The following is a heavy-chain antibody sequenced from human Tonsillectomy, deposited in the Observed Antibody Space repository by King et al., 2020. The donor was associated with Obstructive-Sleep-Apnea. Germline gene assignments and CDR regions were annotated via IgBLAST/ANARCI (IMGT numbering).Heavy chain of an antibody. CDR3: ARDRGAAAGTYYYDYGMDV. D-gene: IGHD6-13*01. CDR1: GFIFSTYS. V-gene: IGHV3-48*04. Sequence: VQLVESGGGLVQPGGSLRLSCAASGFIFSTYSMNWVRQSPGKGLEGVSYISSFSNTIYYADPVKGRFTISRDNAKNSLSLRMNNLRAEDTAVYYCARDRGAAAGTYYYDYGMDVWGQGTTVTVSS. J-gene: IGHJ6*02. CDR2: ISSFSNTI.